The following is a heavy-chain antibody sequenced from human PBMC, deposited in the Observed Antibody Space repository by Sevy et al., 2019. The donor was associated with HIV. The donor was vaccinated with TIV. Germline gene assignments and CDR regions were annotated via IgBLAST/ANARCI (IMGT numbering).Heavy chain of an antibody. CDR2: IHYSGGT. Sequence: SETLSLTCTVSGGSISSSDSYWSWIRQPPGKGLEWIGYIHYSGGTYYNPFLKSRVAMSVDTSEKQFSLKFRLLTAADTAVYYCANKRGYNQGPFDYWGQGTLVTVSS. V-gene: IGHV4-30-4*01. J-gene: IGHJ4*02. CDR1: GGSISSSDSY. CDR3: ANKRGYNQGPFDY. D-gene: IGHD5-12*01.